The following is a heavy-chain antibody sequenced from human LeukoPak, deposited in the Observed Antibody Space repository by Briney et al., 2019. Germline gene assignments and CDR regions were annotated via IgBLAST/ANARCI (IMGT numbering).Heavy chain of an antibody. CDR2: IYYSGST. CDR3: ARGGSGYSSSWYHADTFDFDY. J-gene: IGHJ4*02. V-gene: IGHV4-59*01. Sequence: SETLSLTCTVSGGSISSYYWSWIRQPPGRGLEWIGYIYYSGSTNYNPSLKSRVTISVDTSKNQFSLKLSSVTAADTAVYYCARGGSGYSSSWYHADTFDFDYWGQGTLVTVSS. CDR1: GGSISSYY. D-gene: IGHD6-13*01.